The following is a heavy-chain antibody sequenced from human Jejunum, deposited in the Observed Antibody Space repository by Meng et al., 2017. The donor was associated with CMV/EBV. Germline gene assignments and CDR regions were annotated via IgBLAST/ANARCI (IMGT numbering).Heavy chain of an antibody. Sequence: QVPLPEWGPGLGGPSETLSLTCSVSGGSVSKYYWGWIRQTPGGGLEWLGYIYNSGDIYYNPFLEGRVTISTDTSKNQFSLKLRYVTAADTAVYYCVRHGDCSSGSCYYHWLDPWGQGSLVTVSS. CDR2: IYNSGDI. CDR1: GGSVSKYY. J-gene: IGHJ5*01. V-gene: IGHV4-59*02. D-gene: IGHD2-2*01. CDR3: VRHGDCSSGSCYYHWLDP.